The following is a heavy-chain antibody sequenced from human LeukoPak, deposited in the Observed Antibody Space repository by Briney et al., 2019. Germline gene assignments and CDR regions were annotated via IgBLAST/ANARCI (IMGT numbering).Heavy chain of an antibody. D-gene: IGHD4-23*01. J-gene: IGHJ6*02. V-gene: IGHV3-43*02. CDR3: AKDISTIRLTYYGGNSGGYYYGMDV. CDR1: GFTFDDYA. CDR2: ISWDGAST. Sequence: GGSLRLSCASSGFTFDDYAIPWFLQAPWKGLDCVYLISWDGASTYYADSVKGRFTISRDNSKNSLYLQMNSLRTEDTALYYCAKDISTIRLTYYGGNSGGYYYGMDVWGQGTTVTVSS.